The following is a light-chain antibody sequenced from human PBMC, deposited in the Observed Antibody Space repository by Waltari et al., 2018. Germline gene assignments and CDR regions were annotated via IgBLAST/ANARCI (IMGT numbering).Light chain of an antibody. Sequence: QSALTQPRSVSGSPGQSVTISCTGTSSDVGGYNYVSWYQQHPGKAPKLMIYDVSKRPSGVPGRFSGSKSGNTGSLPISGLQAEDEADYYCCSYAGSYTFEVFGGGTKLTVL. CDR3: CSYAGSYTFEV. J-gene: IGLJ3*02. CDR2: DVS. CDR1: SSDVGGYNY. V-gene: IGLV2-11*01.